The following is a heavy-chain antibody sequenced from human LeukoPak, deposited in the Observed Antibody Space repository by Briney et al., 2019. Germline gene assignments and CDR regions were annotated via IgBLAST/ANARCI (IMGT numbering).Heavy chain of an antibody. CDR2: IYYSGST. CDR3: ARERAARPGGYFDY. Sequence: SQTMSLTCTVSGGSISSGDYYWSRIRQPPGKGLEWIGYIYYSGSTYYNPSLKSRVTISVDTSKNQFSLKLSSVTAADTAVYYCARERAARPGGYFDYWGQGTLVTVSS. CDR1: GGSISSGDYY. V-gene: IGHV4-30-4*01. J-gene: IGHJ4*02. D-gene: IGHD6-6*01.